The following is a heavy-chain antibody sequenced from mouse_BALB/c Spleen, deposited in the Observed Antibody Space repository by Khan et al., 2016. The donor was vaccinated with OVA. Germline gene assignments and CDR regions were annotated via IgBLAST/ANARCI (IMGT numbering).Heavy chain of an antibody. CDR3: ARINA. CDR2: IDPANGNT. V-gene: IGHV14-3*02. J-gene: IGHJ2*01. Sequence: EVQLQQSGAELVKPGASVKLSCTASGFNIKDTYMNWVKQRPEQGQEWIGRIDPANGNTNYDPKFQGKATITADTSTNTACLQRRSLTTEDTAVYYGARINAWGQGTTLTVSS. CDR1: GFNIKDTY.